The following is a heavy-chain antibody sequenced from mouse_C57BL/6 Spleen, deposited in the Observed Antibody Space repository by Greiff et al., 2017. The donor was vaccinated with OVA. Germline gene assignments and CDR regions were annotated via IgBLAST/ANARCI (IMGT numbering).Heavy chain of an antibody. J-gene: IGHJ3*01. CDR3: ARFDDYEAWFAY. CDR1: GYAFSSYW. V-gene: IGHV1-80*01. CDR2: IYPGDGDT. Sequence: LVESGAELVKPGASVKISCKASGYAFSSYWMNWVKQRPGKGLEWIGQIYPGDGDTNYNGKFKGKATLTADKSSSTAYMQLSSLTSEDSAVYFCARFDDYEAWFAYWGQGTLVTVSA. D-gene: IGHD2-4*01.